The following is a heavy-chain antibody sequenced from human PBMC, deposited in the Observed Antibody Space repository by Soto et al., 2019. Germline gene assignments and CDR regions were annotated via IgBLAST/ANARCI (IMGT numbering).Heavy chain of an antibody. Sequence: SGPTLVNPTQALTLSCTFSGFSLSSSGVGLGWIRQPPGKALEWLALFYWDDDKRYRPSLKSRLTITKDTSKNQVVLTMTSMDPVDTATYYCAQRYNGSYFQRGGQGTLVTVS. CDR2: FYWDDDK. J-gene: IGHJ1*01. V-gene: IGHV2-5*02. CDR1: GFSLSSSGVG. CDR3: AQRYNGSYFQR. D-gene: IGHD1-26*01.